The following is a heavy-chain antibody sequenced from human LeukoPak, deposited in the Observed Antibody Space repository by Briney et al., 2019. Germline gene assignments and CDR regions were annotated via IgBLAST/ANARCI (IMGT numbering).Heavy chain of an antibody. CDR3: ARGTNYYDSSGYYDLFDY. Sequence: ASVKVSCKASGYTFTSYGISWVRQAPGQRLEWMGWINAGNGNTKYSQKFQGRVTITRDTSASTAYMELSSLRSEDTAVYYCARGTNYYDSSGYYDLFDYWGQGTLVTVSS. V-gene: IGHV1-3*01. J-gene: IGHJ4*02. CDR2: INAGNGNT. CDR1: GYTFTSYG. D-gene: IGHD3-22*01.